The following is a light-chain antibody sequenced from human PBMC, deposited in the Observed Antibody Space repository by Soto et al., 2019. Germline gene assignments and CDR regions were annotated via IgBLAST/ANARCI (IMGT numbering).Light chain of an antibody. V-gene: IGLV3-25*03. Sequence: SYELTQPPSVSESPGQTARITCSGDALPKQYAYWYQQKPGQAPVLLIYKDSERPSGIPERFSGSSSGTAVTLTISGVQAEDEADYYCQSADSSGTYRVFGGGTKLTVL. J-gene: IGLJ3*02. CDR1: ALPKQY. CDR3: QSADSSGTYRV. CDR2: KDS.